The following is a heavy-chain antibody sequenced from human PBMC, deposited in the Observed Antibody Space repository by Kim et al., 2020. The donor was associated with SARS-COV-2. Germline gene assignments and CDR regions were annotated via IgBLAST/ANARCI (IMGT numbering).Heavy chain of an antibody. Sequence: ASVKVSCGASGYTFTSYYMHWVRQAPGQGLEWMGIINPFGGSTSYAQNFQGRVTMTRDTSTSTVYMELSSLRSEDTAVYYCARDHVERYESSGYEVFHYYAMDVWGQGTTVTVSS. V-gene: IGHV1-46*01. CDR2: INPFGGST. D-gene: IGHD3-22*01. J-gene: IGHJ6*02. CDR3: ARDHVERYESSGYEVFHYYAMDV. CDR1: GYTFTSYY.